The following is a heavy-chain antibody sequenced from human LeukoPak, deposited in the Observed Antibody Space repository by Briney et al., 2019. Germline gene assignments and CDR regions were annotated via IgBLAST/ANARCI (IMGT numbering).Heavy chain of an antibody. V-gene: IGHV4-31*03. D-gene: IGHD2-2*01. CDR3: ARERGVVHSFDY. J-gene: IGHJ4*02. Sequence: PSETLSLTCTVSGGSISSGGYYWSWIRQHPGKGLEWIGYIYYSGSTYYNPSLKSRVTISVDTSRNQFSLKLSSVTAADTAVYYCARERGVVHSFDYWGQGTLVTVSS. CDR2: IYYSGST. CDR1: GGSISSGGYY.